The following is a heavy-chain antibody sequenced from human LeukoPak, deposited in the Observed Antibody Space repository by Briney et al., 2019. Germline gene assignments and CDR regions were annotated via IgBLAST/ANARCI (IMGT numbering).Heavy chain of an antibody. J-gene: IGHJ4*02. CDR1: GGSFSGYY. D-gene: IGHD5-18*01. Sequence: SETLSLTCAVYGGSFSGYYWSWLRQPPGKGLEWIGEINHSGSTNYNPSLKSRVTISVDTSKNQFSLKLSSVPAADTAVYYCARIQLWSHYWGQGTLVTVSS. CDR2: INHSGST. V-gene: IGHV4-34*01. CDR3: ARIQLWSHY.